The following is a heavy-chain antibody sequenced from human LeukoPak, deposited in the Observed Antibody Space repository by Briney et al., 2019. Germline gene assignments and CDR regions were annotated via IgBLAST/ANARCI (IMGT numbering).Heavy chain of an antibody. CDR1: GYTFTSYG. CDR2: ISAYNGNT. D-gene: IGHD5-12*01. Sequence: ASVKVSGKASGYTFTSYGISWVGQAPGQGLEWMGWISAYNGNTKYAQKLQGRVTMTTDTSTSTAYMELRSLRSDDTAVYYCARDKGSGYDFDYWGQGTLVTVSS. J-gene: IGHJ4*02. V-gene: IGHV1-18*04. CDR3: ARDKGSGYDFDY.